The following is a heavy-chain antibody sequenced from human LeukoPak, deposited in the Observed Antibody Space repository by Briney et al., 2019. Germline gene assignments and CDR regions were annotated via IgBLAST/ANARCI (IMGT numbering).Heavy chain of an antibody. CDR1: GFTFSSYA. J-gene: IGHJ4*02. CDR3: ARNRDSSGLFDY. V-gene: IGHV3-30-3*01. D-gene: IGHD3-22*01. Sequence: PGGSLRLSCAASGFTFSSYAIHWVRQAPGKGLEWVAVISYDGSNKYYADSVKGRFTISRDNSKNTLYLQMNSLRTEDTAVYYCARNRDSSGLFDYWGQGTLVTVSS. CDR2: ISYDGSNK.